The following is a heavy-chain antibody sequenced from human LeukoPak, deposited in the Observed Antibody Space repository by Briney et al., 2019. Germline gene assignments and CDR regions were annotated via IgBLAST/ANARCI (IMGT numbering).Heavy chain of an antibody. V-gene: IGHV3-30-3*01. J-gene: IGHJ3*02. CDR2: ISYDGSNK. CDR3: ARDLSRFLEWLSSDAFDI. D-gene: IGHD3-3*01. Sequence: GGSLRLPCAASGFTFSSYAMHWVRQAPGKGLEWVAVISYDGSNKYYADSVKGRFTISRDNSKNTLYLQMNSLRAEDTAVYYCARDLSRFLEWLSSDAFDIWGQGTMVTVSS. CDR1: GFTFSSYA.